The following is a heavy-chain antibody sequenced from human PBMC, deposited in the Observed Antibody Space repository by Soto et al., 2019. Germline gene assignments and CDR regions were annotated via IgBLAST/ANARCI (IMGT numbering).Heavy chain of an antibody. J-gene: IGHJ4*02. CDR1: GFTFSSYG. D-gene: IGHD1-26*01. CDR2: ISYDGSNK. CDR3: AKDPGLVGATPYFDY. Sequence: QVQLVESGGGVVQPGRSLRLSCAASGFTFSSYGMHWVRQAPGKGLEWVVVISYDGSNKYYADSVKGRFTISRDNSKNTLYLQMNSLRAEDTAVYYCAKDPGLVGATPYFDYWGQGTLVTVSS. V-gene: IGHV3-30*18.